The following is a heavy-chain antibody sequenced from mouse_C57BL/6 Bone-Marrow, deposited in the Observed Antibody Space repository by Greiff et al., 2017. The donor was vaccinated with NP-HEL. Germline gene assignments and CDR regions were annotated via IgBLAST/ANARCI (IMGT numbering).Heavy chain of an antibody. CDR1: GFTFNTYA. CDR2: IRSKSSNYAT. D-gene: IGHD1-1*01. CDR3: VRGGDYYYGSSSFDY. Sequence: EVKVVESGGGLVQPKGSLKLSCAASGFTFNTYAMQWVRQAPGKGLEWVARIRSKSSNYATYYADSVKDRFTISRDDSQSMLYLQMNNLKTEDTAMYYCVRGGDYYYGSSSFDYWGQGTTLTVSS. J-gene: IGHJ2*01. V-gene: IGHV10-3*01.